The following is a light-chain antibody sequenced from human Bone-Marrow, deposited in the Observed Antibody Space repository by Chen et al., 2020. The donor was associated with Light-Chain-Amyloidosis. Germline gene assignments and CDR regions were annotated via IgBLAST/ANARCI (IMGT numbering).Light chain of an antibody. V-gene: IGKV3-20*01. Sequence: EIVLTQSLGTLSLSPGEGANLSCRASQTISSNYLTWYQQKFGQAPRLLIYGSSSRATGIPDRFTGSGSWTDFTLTSNRLAPEDFAMYYCQQYGTSPLTFGGGTKVEIK. CDR3: QQYGTSPLT. J-gene: IGKJ4*01. CDR2: GSS. CDR1: QTISSNY.